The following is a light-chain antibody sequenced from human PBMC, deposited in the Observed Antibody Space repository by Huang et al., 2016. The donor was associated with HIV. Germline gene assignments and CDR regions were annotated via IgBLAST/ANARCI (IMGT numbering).Light chain of an antibody. V-gene: IGKV3-11*01. CDR3: QQRGDWPLT. Sequence: EIVFTQSPATLSLSPGDRATLSCRSCQSICTYLAWYQHKPGQPPRLLIYDTSNRATGIPARCSGSGSGTDLTLTISGVEPEDFAFYYCQQRGDWPLTFGRGTQVEIK. CDR1: QSICTY. J-gene: IGKJ4*01. CDR2: DTS.